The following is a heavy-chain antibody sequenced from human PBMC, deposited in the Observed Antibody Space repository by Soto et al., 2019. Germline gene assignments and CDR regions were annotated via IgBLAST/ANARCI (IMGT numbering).Heavy chain of an antibody. V-gene: IGHV1-69*13. J-gene: IGHJ6*02. CDR1: GGTFSSYA. Sequence: SVKVSCKASGGTFSSYAISWVRQAPGQGLEWMGGIIPIFGTANYAQKFQGRVTITADESTSTAYMELSSLRSEDTAVYYCARDPLLWFGEYPGMDVWGQGTTVTVSS. CDR3: ARDPLLWFGEYPGMDV. D-gene: IGHD3-10*01. CDR2: IIPIFGTA.